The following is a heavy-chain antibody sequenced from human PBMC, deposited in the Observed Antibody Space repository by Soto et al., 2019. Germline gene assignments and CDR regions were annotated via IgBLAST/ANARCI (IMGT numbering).Heavy chain of an antibody. CDR1: GGSISSRGYS. CDR2: MFTCGSP. Sequence: SETLSLTCTVTGGSISSRGYSWSWIRPHPGKGLEWIAYMFTCGSPDYHPSLTSRVTMSVDTSKNQVTLKVTSVTPADTAVYYCARGGDYDDSGLYGLDVWGQGTTVTV. D-gene: IGHD3-10*01. CDR3: ARGGDYDDSGLYGLDV. V-gene: IGHV4-31*03. J-gene: IGHJ6*02.